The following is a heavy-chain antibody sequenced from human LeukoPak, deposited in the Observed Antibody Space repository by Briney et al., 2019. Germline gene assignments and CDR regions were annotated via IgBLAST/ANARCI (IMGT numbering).Heavy chain of an antibody. V-gene: IGHV3-21*01. CDR2: ISSSSSYI. D-gene: IGHD1-26*01. CDR1: GFTFSNAW. CDR3: AREQWDLRAAFLDY. J-gene: IGHJ4*02. Sequence: GGSLRLSCAASGFTFSNAWMSWVRQAPGKGLEWVSSISSSSSYIYYADSVKGRFTISRDNAKNSLYLQMNSLRAEDTAAYYCAREQWDLRAAFLDYWGQGSLVTVSS.